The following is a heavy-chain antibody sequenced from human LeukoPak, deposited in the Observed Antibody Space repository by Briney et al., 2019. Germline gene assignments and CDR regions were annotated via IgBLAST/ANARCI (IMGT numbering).Heavy chain of an antibody. D-gene: IGHD5-24*01. J-gene: IGHJ6*02. CDR2: ISYDGSNK. V-gene: IGHV3-30*03. CDR1: GFTFSSYG. Sequence: GGSLRLSCAASGFTFSSYGMHWVRQAPGKGLEWVAVISYDGSNKYYADSVKGRFTISRDNAKNSLYLQMNSLRAEDTAVYYCARDGLRDPMDVWGQGTTVTVSS. CDR3: ARDGLRDPMDV.